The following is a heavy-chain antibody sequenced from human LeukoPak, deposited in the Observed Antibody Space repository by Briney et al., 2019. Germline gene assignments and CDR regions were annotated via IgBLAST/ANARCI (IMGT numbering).Heavy chain of an antibody. D-gene: IGHD6-6*01. CDR3: ARERGQLVSAFDI. V-gene: IGHV3-7*01. CDR2: IKQDGNEK. CDR1: GFTFSSHW. Sequence: GGSLRLSWAVSGFTFSSHWMNWVRQAPGKGLEWVANIKQDGNEKYYVDSVKGRFTISRDNARNSLYLQMNSLRVEDTAVYYCARERGQLVSAFDIWGQGTMVTVSS. J-gene: IGHJ3*02.